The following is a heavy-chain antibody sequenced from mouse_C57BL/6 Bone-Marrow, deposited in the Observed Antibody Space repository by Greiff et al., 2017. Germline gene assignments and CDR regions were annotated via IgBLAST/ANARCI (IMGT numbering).Heavy chain of an antibody. CDR3: AGDYGYDVWFAY. Sequence: EVKLVQSGGGLVKPGASLKLSCAASGFNFSSYTMSWVRQTPEQRLEWVATISGGGGNTYYPDSVKGRFTISSANAKNTLYLQMGSLRSADTALYYCAGDYGYDVWFAYWGQGTLVTVSA. V-gene: IGHV5-9*01. CDR1: GFNFSSYT. D-gene: IGHD2-2*01. J-gene: IGHJ3*01. CDR2: ISGGGGNT.